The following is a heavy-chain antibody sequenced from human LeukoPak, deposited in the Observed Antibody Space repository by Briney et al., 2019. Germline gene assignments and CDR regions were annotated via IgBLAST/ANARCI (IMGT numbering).Heavy chain of an antibody. Sequence: GGSLRLSCAASGFTFSNYWMHWVRRAPGRGLVWVSRINSDGSDTSSVGSVKGRFTISRDNAKNTVHLQMNSLRAEDTAVYYCTRGLYVSGSSAHDYWGQGTLVTVSS. CDR2: INSDGSDT. CDR1: GFTFSNYW. CDR3: TRGLYVSGSSAHDY. D-gene: IGHD3-10*01. J-gene: IGHJ4*02. V-gene: IGHV3-74*01.